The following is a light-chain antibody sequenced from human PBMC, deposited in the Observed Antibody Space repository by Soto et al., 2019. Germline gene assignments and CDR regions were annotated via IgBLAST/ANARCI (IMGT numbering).Light chain of an antibody. Sequence: DIQMTQSPSTLSASVGDRVTITCRASESISSWLAWYQQKPGKAPKLLIYRASNLKSGVPSRFSGSGSGTEFTLTISSLQPEDVATYYCQEYHSFSVTFGQGTKVEIK. CDR1: ESISSW. CDR3: QEYHSFSVT. CDR2: RAS. J-gene: IGKJ1*01. V-gene: IGKV1-5*03.